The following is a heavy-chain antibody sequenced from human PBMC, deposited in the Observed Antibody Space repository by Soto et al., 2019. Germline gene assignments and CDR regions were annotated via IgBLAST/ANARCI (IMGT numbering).Heavy chain of an antibody. Sequence: GASVKVSCKASGYTFTSYGISWVRQAPGQGLEWMGWISAYNGNTNYAQKLQGRVTMTTDTSTSTAYMELRSLRSDDTAVYYCARSGQSDSSGPNWYYGMDVWGQGTTVTVSS. V-gene: IGHV1-18*01. CDR2: ISAYNGNT. CDR3: ARSGQSDSSGPNWYYGMDV. CDR1: GYTFTSYG. D-gene: IGHD3-22*01. J-gene: IGHJ6*02.